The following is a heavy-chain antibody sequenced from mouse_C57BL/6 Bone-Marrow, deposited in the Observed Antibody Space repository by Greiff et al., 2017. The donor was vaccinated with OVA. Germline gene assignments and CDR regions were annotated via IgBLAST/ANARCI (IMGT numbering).Heavy chain of an antibody. Sequence: QVQLQQSGPELVKPGASVKISCKASGYAFSSSWMNWVKQRPGKGLEWIGRIYPGDGDTNYNGKFKGKATLTADKSSSTAYMQLSSLTSEDSAVYFCARSEEWLLRYYFDYWGQGTTLTVSS. J-gene: IGHJ2*01. CDR1: GYAFSSSW. CDR3: ARSEEWLLRYYFDY. V-gene: IGHV1-82*01. D-gene: IGHD2-3*01. CDR2: IYPGDGDT.